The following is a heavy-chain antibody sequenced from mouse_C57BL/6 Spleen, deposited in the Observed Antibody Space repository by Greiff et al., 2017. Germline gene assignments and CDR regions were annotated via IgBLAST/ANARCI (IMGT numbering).Heavy chain of an antibody. Sequence: VQLQQSGPELVKPGASVKISCKASGYSFTDYNMNWVKQSNGKSLEWIGVINPNYGTTSYNQKFKGKATLTVDQSSSTAYMQLNILTSEDSAVYYCARYGPITTVVARDAMDYWGQGTSVTVSS. V-gene: IGHV1-39*01. CDR1: GYSFTDYN. CDR3: ARYGPITTVVARDAMDY. J-gene: IGHJ4*01. D-gene: IGHD1-1*01. CDR2: INPNYGTT.